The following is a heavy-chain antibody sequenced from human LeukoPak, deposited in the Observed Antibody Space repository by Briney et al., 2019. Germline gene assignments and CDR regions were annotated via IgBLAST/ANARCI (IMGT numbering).Heavy chain of an antibody. V-gene: IGHV3-30*18. CDR2: ISYDGSNK. CDR1: GFTFSSYG. CDR3: AKDRGIRFMTTVITGHFDY. Sequence: GRSLRLSCAASGFTFSSYGMHWVRQAPGKGLEWVAVISYDGSNKYYADSVKGRFTISRDNSKNTLYLQMNSLRAEDTAVYYCAKDRGIRFMTTVITGHFDYWGQGTLVTVSS. J-gene: IGHJ4*02. D-gene: IGHD4-17*01.